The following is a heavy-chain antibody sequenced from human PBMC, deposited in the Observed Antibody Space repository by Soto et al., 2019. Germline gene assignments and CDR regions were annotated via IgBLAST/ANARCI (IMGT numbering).Heavy chain of an antibody. CDR3: ATETGNWTYGMDV. CDR1: GYTLTELS. V-gene: IGHV1-24*01. CDR2: FDHDGGET. Sequence: ASVKVSCTVSGYTLTELSMHSVRQAPGKGLEWMGGFDHDGGETIYAQKFKGRVTMTEDTSTDTAYIDLSRLRSEDTAVYYCATETGNWTYGMDVWGQGTTVTVSS. D-gene: IGHD1-20*01. J-gene: IGHJ6*02.